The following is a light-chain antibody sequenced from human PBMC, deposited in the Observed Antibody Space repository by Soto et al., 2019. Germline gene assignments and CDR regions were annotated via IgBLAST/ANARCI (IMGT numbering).Light chain of an antibody. CDR3: KHYDVWPYT. V-gene: IGKV3-15*01. CDR2: GAS. CDR1: QSVRSN. J-gene: IGKJ2*01. Sequence: EIVMTQSPATLSVSPGEGATLSCRASQSVRSNLAWYQQKPGQAPRLLIYGASPRAPGIPARFSGSGSGTEFTLTISSLQSEDFAVYYCKHYDVWPYTFGQGTKLEIK.